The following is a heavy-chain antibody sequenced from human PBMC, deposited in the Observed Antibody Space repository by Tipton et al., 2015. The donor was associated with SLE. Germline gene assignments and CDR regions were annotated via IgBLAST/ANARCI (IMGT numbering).Heavy chain of an antibody. J-gene: IGHJ6*02. CDR2: INHSGST. CDR3: AIRDPYYGMDV. V-gene: IGHV4-34*01. Sequence: TLSLTCAVYGGSFSGYYWSWIRQPPGKGLEWIGEINHSGSTNYNPSPKSRVTISVDTSKNQFSLKLSSVTAADTAVYYCAIRDPYYGMDVWGQGTTVTVSS. CDR1: GGSFSGYY. D-gene: IGHD5-24*01.